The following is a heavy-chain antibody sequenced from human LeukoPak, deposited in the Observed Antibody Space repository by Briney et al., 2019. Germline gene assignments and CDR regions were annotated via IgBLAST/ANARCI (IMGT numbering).Heavy chain of an antibody. Sequence: GGSLRLSCAASAFTFSSYAMHWVRQAPGKGLEWVAVISYDGSNKYYADSVKGRFTISRDNSKNTLYLQMNSLRTEDTAVYYCARELGRGSGSLYYGMDVWGKGTTVTVSS. CDR2: ISYDGSNK. CDR1: AFTFSSYA. V-gene: IGHV3-30*04. CDR3: ARELGRGSGSLYYGMDV. J-gene: IGHJ6*04. D-gene: IGHD3-10*01.